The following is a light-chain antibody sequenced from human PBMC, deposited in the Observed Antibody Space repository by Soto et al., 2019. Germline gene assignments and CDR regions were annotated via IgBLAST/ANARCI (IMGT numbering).Light chain of an antibody. CDR3: QQYGSSSLT. J-gene: IGKJ4*01. V-gene: IGKV3-20*01. Sequence: EIVLTQSPGTLSLSPGERATLSCRASQSVSSSYLAWYQQKPGQAPRLLIYGASSRATGIPDRFSGSGSGTDFPLTISRLEPEDFAVYYYQQYGSSSLTFRGGTKMEIK. CDR1: QSVSSSY. CDR2: GAS.